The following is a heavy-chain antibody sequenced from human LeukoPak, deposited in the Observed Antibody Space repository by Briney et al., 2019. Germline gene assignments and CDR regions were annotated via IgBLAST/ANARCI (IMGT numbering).Heavy chain of an antibody. CDR1: GFTFSSYS. V-gene: IGHV3-21*01. D-gene: IGHD5-18*01. CDR2: ISSSNSYI. CDR3: ARDLDTAMVSGAFDI. Sequence: PGGSLRLSCAASGFTFSSYSMNWVRQAPGKGLEWVSSISSSNSYIYYADSVKGRFTISRDNAKNSLYLQMNSLRAEDTAVYYCARDLDTAMVSGAFDIWGQGTMVTVSS. J-gene: IGHJ3*02.